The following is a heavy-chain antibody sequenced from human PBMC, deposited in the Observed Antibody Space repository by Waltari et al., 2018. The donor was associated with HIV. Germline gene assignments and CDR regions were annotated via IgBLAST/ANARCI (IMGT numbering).Heavy chain of an antibody. D-gene: IGHD6-19*01. CDR2: SNPSGGIT. CDR1: GYTFTSYY. V-gene: IGHV1-46*01. CDR3: AVLRYSSGWLTYFDY. J-gene: IGHJ4*02. Sequence: QVQLVQPGAEVKKPGASVKVSCKASGYTFTSYYMHWVRQAPGQGLEWMGRSNPSGGITSYAQKFQGRVTMTRDTSTSTVYMELSSLRSEDTAVYYCAVLRYSSGWLTYFDYWGQGTLVTVSS.